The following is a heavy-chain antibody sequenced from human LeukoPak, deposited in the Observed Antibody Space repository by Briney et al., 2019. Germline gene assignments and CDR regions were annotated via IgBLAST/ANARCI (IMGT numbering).Heavy chain of an antibody. Sequence: GASVKVSCKASGYTFTSNGIAWVRQAPGQGLEWLGWINTYNGNTNYAQKFQGRVTMTTDTFTSTAYMELRSLRSDDTAMYHCARDTDTGNYYGSGSYYSPPGYWGQGTLVTVSS. V-gene: IGHV1-18*01. CDR1: GYTFTSNG. CDR2: INTYNGNT. D-gene: IGHD3-10*01. J-gene: IGHJ4*02. CDR3: ARDTDTGNYYGSGSYYSPPGY.